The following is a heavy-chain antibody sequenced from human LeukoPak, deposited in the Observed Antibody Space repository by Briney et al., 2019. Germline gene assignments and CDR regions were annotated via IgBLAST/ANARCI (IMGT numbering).Heavy chain of an antibody. J-gene: IGHJ4*02. D-gene: IGHD2-15*01. CDR1: AGSVNSGDYY. V-gene: IGHV4-31*02. CDR3: AREVSGAYHFDY. Sequence: NSSQTLSLTCTVSAGSVNSGDYYWGWIRQFPGRGLEWIGYIYYSGNTYYNPSLRGRVTISLDTSKNQFSLRLSSVTAADTAVYYCAREVSGAYHFDYWGQGTLVTVSS. CDR2: IYYSGNT.